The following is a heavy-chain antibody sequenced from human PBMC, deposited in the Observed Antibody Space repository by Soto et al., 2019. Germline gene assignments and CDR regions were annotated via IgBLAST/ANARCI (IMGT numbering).Heavy chain of an antibody. D-gene: IGHD3-10*01. CDR1: GYRFSNYY. CDR3: ARGRDRAVPSAIDIDGP. CDR2: INPNDEDT. Sequence: ASVKVSCKASGYRFSNYYIHWVRQAPGQGLEWMGWINPNDEDTSYEQKFQGRVTMTRDTSINTVYMEVSRLTFNDTAVYYCARGRDRAVPSAIDIDGPWGQGTLVTVSS. V-gene: IGHV1-2*02. J-gene: IGHJ5*02.